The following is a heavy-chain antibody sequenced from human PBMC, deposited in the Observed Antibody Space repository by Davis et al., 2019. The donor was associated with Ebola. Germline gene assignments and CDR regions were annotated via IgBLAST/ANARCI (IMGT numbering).Heavy chain of an antibody. D-gene: IGHD2-8*01. CDR1: GFTFSSYE. V-gene: IGHV4-39*07. J-gene: IGHJ4*02. CDR2: IYYSGST. CDR3: ARGRVLMGY. Sequence: GSLRLSCAASGFTFSSYEMNWVRQAPGKGLEWIGSIYYSGSTYYNPSLKSRVTISVDTSKNQFSLKLSSVTAADTAVYYCARGRVLMGYWGQGTLVTVSS.